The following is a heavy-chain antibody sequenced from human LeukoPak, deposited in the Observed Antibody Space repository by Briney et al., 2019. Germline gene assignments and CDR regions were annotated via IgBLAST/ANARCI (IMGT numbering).Heavy chain of an antibody. V-gene: IGHV5-51*01. CDR2: IYPDDSDT. D-gene: IGHD2-8*01. CDR3: ARLAFCSNDVCYSNYYYSMDV. Sequence: GESLKISCKGSGYTFSSYWIGWVRQMPGKGLEWMGIIYPDDSDTRYSPSFQGQVTISADKSISTAYLQWSSLKASDTAMYYCARLAFCSNDVCYSNYYYSMDVWGKGTTVTVSS. CDR1: GYTFSSYW. J-gene: IGHJ6*03.